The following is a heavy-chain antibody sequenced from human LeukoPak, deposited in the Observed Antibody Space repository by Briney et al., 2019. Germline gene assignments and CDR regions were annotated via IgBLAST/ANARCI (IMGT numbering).Heavy chain of an antibody. V-gene: IGHV5-51*01. J-gene: IGHJ4*02. CDR1: RHSSTSYW. CDR2: ISPDDADT. CDR3: TRHPLVVSGWTDY. Sequence: GESLNISCNVSRHSSTSYWIGWVRHMPGQGLEWMGTISPDDADTRYSPSFQGQVTIPADKSTSTAYLLWSSLQSAANAMYYCTRHPLVVSGWTDYWGQGTRVTVSS. D-gene: IGHD3-10*01.